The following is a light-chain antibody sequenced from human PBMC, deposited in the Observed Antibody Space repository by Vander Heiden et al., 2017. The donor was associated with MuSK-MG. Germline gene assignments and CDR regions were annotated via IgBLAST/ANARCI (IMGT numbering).Light chain of an antibody. Sequence: AIRITQSPSSFSASTGDRVTITCRASQDVSSYLAWYQQKPGKAPQLLIYAASTLQSGVPSRFSGSGSGTDFTLTISCLQSEDFATYYCQQYYDYTYTFGQGTNVEI. CDR1: QDVSSY. CDR2: AAS. J-gene: IGKJ2*01. V-gene: IGKV1-8*01. CDR3: QQYYDYTYT.